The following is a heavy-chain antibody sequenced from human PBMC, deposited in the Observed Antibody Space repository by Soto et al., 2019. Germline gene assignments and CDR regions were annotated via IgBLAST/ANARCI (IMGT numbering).Heavy chain of an antibody. Sequence: QVHLVQSGAEVKKPGASVKVSCKGSGYTFTSYGITWVRQAPGKGLEWMGWISAHNGNTDYAQKLQGRVTGTRDTSTTTAYMELRSLRSDDTAVYYCARGRYGDYWGQGALVTVSS. V-gene: IGHV1-18*01. J-gene: IGHJ4*02. D-gene: IGHD1-1*01. CDR2: ISAHNGNT. CDR3: ARGRYGDY. CDR1: GYTFTSYG.